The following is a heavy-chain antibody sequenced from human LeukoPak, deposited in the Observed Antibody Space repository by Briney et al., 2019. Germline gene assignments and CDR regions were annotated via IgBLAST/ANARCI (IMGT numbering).Heavy chain of an antibody. V-gene: IGHV4-59*01. CDR1: GGSISSYY. CDR2: IYYSGST. Sequence: SETLSLTCTVSGGSISSYYWSWIRQPPGKGLEWIGYIYYSGSTNYNPSLKSRDTISVDTSKNQFSLKLSSVTAADTAVYYCARELWPIGVDVWGQGTTVTVSS. J-gene: IGHJ6*02. D-gene: IGHD3-10*01. CDR3: ARELWPIGVDV.